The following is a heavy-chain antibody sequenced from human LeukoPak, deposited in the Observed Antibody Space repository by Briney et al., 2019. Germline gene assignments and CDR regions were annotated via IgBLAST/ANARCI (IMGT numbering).Heavy chain of an antibody. V-gene: IGHV1-69*13. Sequence: ASVKVSCKASGYTFTGYYMHWVRQAPGQGLEWMGGIIPIFGTANYAQKFQGRVTITADESTSTAYMELSSLRSEDTAVYYCARDGEPNAFDIWGQGTMVTVSS. CDR1: GYTFTGYY. J-gene: IGHJ3*02. CDR2: IIPIFGTA. D-gene: IGHD1-14*01. CDR3: ARDGEPNAFDI.